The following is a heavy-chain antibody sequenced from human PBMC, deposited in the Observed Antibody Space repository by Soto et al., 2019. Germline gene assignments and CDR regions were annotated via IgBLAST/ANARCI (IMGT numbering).Heavy chain of an antibody. D-gene: IGHD3-22*01. V-gene: IGHV3-30-3*01. Sequence: GGSLRLSCAASGFTFSSYAMHWVRQAPGKGLEWVAVISYDGSNKYYADSVKGRFTISRDNSKNTLYLQMNSLRAEDTAVYYCARDPMNYDSSGYYLRHAFDIWGQGTMVTVSS. CDR3: ARDPMNYDSSGYYLRHAFDI. CDR2: ISYDGSNK. CDR1: GFTFSSYA. J-gene: IGHJ3*02.